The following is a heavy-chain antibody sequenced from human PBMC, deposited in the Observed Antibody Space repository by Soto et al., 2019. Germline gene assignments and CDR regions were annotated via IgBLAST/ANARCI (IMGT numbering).Heavy chain of an antibody. CDR3: TTNYGSGSYKSWYYFDY. V-gene: IGHV3-15*07. J-gene: IGHJ4*02. D-gene: IGHD3-10*01. CDR1: GCTFSNAW. CDR2: IKSKTDGGAT. Sequence: LRLSCAASGCTFSNAWVNWVGQAPGKGLEWVGRIKSKTDGGATDYAAPVKGRFTISRDDSKNTMYLQMNSLKTEYTAVYYCTTNYGSGSYKSWYYFDYWGQGTLVTVSS.